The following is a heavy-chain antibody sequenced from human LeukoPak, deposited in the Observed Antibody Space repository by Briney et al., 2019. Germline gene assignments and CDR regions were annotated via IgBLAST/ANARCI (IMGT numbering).Heavy chain of an antibody. D-gene: IGHD3-16*01. CDR1: GFTFSRYW. CDR3: ARTAGGPNWFAP. Sequence: PGGPLRLSCAASGFTFSRYWMHWVRQAPGKGLVWVSRITTDGSATSYADSVKGRFTISRDDATNTLYLQMNSLRVEDTAVYYCARTAGGPNWFAPWGQGTLVTVSS. CDR2: ITTDGSAT. J-gene: IGHJ5*02. V-gene: IGHV3-74*03.